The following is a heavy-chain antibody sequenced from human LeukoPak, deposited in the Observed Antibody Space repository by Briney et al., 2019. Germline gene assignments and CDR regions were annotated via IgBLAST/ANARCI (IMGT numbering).Heavy chain of an antibody. CDR3: ATAATQRGYSYGYFHYYMDV. J-gene: IGHJ6*03. V-gene: IGHV1-18*01. D-gene: IGHD5-18*01. CDR1: GYTFTSYG. CDR2: ISAYNGNT. Sequence: ASVKVSCKASGYTFTSYGISWVRQAPGQGLEWMGWISAYNGNTNYAQKLQGRVTMTTDTSTSTAYMELRSLRSDDTAVYYCATAATQRGYSYGYFHYYMDVWGKGTTVTVSS.